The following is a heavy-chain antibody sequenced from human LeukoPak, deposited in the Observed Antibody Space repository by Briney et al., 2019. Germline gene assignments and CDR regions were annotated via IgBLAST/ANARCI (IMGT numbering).Heavy chain of an antibody. J-gene: IGHJ6*03. V-gene: IGHV4-34*01. Sequence: SETLSLTCAVYGGSFSRYHWTWIRQSPGQGLEWIGDINPSGSTYYNPSLKSRLTISVDTSKNQFSLKLRSVTAADTAVYYCARGRHDITMIVVVMTSVSYYLDVWGKGTTVTVS. CDR3: ARGRHDITMIVVVMTSVSYYLDV. D-gene: IGHD3-22*01. CDR2: INPSGST. CDR1: GGSFSRYH.